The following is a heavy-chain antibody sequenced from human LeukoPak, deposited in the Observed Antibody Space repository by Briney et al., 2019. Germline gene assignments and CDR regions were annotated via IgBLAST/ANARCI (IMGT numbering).Heavy chain of an antibody. V-gene: IGHV4-39*01. J-gene: IGHJ4*02. CDR1: GGSIRSSYYY. CDR3: ARGLGRRGYDFWSGYYTFDY. Sequence: SETLSLTCTVSGGSIRSSYYYWGWIRQPPGKGLEWIGSIYDSGSTYYNPSLKSRVTISVDTSKNQFSLKLNSVTAADTAVYYCARGLGRRGYDFWSGYYTFDYWGQGTLVTVSS. CDR2: IYDSGST. D-gene: IGHD3-3*01.